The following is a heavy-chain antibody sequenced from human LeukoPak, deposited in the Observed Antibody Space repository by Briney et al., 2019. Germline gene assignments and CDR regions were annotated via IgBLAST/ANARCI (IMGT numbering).Heavy chain of an antibody. Sequence: ASVKVSCKASGYTFTSYGISWVRQAPGQGLEWMGWISAYNANTNYAQKLQGRVTMTTDSSTSTAYMELRSLRSDDTAVYYCARDGGWPADQHYFDYWGQGTLVTVSS. CDR1: GYTFTSYG. V-gene: IGHV1-18*01. D-gene: IGHD2-2*01. J-gene: IGHJ4*02. CDR2: ISAYNANT. CDR3: ARDGGWPADQHYFDY.